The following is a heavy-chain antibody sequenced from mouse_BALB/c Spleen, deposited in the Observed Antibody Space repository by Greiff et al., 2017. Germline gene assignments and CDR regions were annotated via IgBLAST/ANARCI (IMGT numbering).Heavy chain of an antibody. D-gene: IGHD1-1*01. CDR3: ARDHITTVPAWFAY. Sequence: VHLVESGPGLVAPSQSLSITCTVSGFSLTSYGVHWVRQPPGKGLEWLGVIWAGGSTNYNSALMSRLSISKDNSKSQVFLKMNSLQTDDTAMYYCARDHITTVPAWFAYWGQGTLVTVSA. J-gene: IGHJ3*01. CDR2: IWAGGST. CDR1: GFSLTSYG. V-gene: IGHV2-9*02.